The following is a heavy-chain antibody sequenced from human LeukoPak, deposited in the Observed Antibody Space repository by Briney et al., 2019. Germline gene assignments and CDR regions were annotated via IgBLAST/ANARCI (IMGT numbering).Heavy chain of an antibody. CDR3: ARGKRSKTRITIFGVARGKNYYYYYMDV. CDR2: MNPNSGNT. D-gene: IGHD3-3*01. CDR1: GYTFTSYD. J-gene: IGHJ6*03. V-gene: IGHV1-8*01. Sequence: ASVKVSCKASGYTFTSYDINWVRQATGQGLEWMGWMNPNSGNTGYAQKFQGRVTMTRNTSISTAYMELSSLRSEDTAVYYYARGKRSKTRITIFGVARGKNYYYYYMDVWGKGTTVTVSS.